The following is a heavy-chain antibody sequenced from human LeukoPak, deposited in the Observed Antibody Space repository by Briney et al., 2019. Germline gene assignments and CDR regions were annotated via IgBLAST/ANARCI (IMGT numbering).Heavy chain of an antibody. CDR3: ARDFSRIVAEAIHNHDAFDI. CDR1: GYTFSTYY. V-gene: IGHV1-46*01. CDR2: INPSAGST. Sequence: ASVKVSCKASGYTFSTYYMHWVRQAPGQGLEWMGIINPSAGSTTYAQKFQGRVTMTRDTSTSTVYMDLSSLTSEDSAMYYCARDFSRIVAEAIHNHDAFDIWGQGTMVTVSS. J-gene: IGHJ3*02. D-gene: IGHD2-15*01.